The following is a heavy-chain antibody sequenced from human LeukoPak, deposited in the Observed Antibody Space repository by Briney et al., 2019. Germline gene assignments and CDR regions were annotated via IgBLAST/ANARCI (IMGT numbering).Heavy chain of an antibody. CDR1: GFTFSNAW. Sequence: PGGSLRLSCAASGFTFSNAWMSWVRQAPGKGLEWVGRIKSKTDGGTTDYAAPVKGRFTISRDDSKNTLYLQMNSLKTEDTAVYHCTTDLIPPQDIVVVPAANGDAFDIWGQGTMVTVSS. CDR2: IKSKTDGGTT. D-gene: IGHD2-2*01. CDR3: TTDLIPPQDIVVVPAANGDAFDI. J-gene: IGHJ3*02. V-gene: IGHV3-15*01.